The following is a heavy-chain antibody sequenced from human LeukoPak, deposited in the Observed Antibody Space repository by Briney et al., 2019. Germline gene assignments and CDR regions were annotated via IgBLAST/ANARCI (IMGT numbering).Heavy chain of an antibody. J-gene: IGHJ6*03. V-gene: IGHV3-48*03. Sequence: GGSLRLSCAASGFTFSSYEMNWVRQAPGKGLEWVSYISSSGSTIYYADSVKGRFTISRDNAKNSLYLQMNSLRAEDTAVYYCARDHTALGLGKSHYYMDVWGKGTTVTISS. CDR3: ARDHTALGLGKSHYYMDV. D-gene: IGHD3-16*01. CDR1: GFTFSSYE. CDR2: ISSSGSTI.